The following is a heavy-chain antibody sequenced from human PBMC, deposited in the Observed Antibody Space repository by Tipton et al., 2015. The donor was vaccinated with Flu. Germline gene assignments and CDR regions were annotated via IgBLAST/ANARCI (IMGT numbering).Heavy chain of an antibody. D-gene: IGHD6-6*01. Sequence: SLRLSCAASGFTLSNYAMSWVRQAPGKGLEWVSGMTAGGNQAFYASSVKGRFTISRDNAKNSLYLQMNSLRAEDTAVYYCARAVGSSSSYWGQGTLVTVSS. J-gene: IGHJ4*02. CDR2: MTAGGNQA. V-gene: IGHV3-23*01. CDR1: GFTLSNYA. CDR3: ARAVGSSSSY.